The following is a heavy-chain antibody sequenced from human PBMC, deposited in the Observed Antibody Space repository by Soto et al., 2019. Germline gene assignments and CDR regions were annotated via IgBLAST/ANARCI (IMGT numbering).Heavy chain of an antibody. V-gene: IGHV3-30*18. CDR1: GFTFSSYG. Sequence: PGGSLRLSCAASGFTFSSYGMHWVRRAPGKGLEWVAVISYDGSNKYYADSVKGRFTISRDNSKNTLYLQMNSLRAEDTAVYYCAKVRGSYYDILTGSHENGMDLWGQGNTVTVSS. D-gene: IGHD3-9*01. CDR3: AKVRGSYYDILTGSHENGMDL. CDR2: ISYDGSNK. J-gene: IGHJ6*02.